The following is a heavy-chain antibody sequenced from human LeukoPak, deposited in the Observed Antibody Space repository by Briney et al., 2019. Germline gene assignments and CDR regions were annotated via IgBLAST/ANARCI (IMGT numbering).Heavy chain of an antibody. Sequence: PGGSLRLSCAASGLTFSSYARHWVRQAPGKGLEWVAVISYDGSNKYYADSVKGRFTISRDNSKNTLYLQMNSMRAEDTAVYYCAKEGCSGGSCYFGYDYYYGMDVWGKGTTVTVSS. CDR1: GLTFSSYA. V-gene: IGHV3-30*04. CDR3: AKEGCSGGSCYFGYDYYYGMDV. CDR2: ISYDGSNK. D-gene: IGHD2-15*01. J-gene: IGHJ6*04.